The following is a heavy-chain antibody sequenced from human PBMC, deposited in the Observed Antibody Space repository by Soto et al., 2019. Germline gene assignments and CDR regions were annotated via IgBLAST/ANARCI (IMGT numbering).Heavy chain of an antibody. CDR1: GGSITNSNW. J-gene: IGHJ4*02. D-gene: IGHD4-17*01. V-gene: IGHV4-4*02. CDR3: ARSDYGDSNSQYFDY. Sequence: QVKLEESGPGLVKPSGTLSLRCAVSGGSITNSNWWNWVRQTPEKGLEWIGQILPSGSTNYNPSLATRLTTPVDTSKNQFSLILTSVTAADTALYFCARSDYGDSNSQYFDYWGQGTLVTVSS. CDR2: ILPSGST.